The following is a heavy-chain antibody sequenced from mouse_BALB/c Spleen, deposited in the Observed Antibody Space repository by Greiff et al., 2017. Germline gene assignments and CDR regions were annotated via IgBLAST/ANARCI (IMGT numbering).Heavy chain of an antibody. D-gene: IGHD2-4*01. Sequence: EVQLQQSGTVLARPGASVKMSCKASGYTFTSYWMHWVKQRPGQGLEWIGAIYPGNSDTSYNQKFKGKAKLTAVTSTSTAYMELSSLTNEDSAVYYCTIMITTGYFDVWGAGTTVTVSS. CDR2: IYPGNSDT. V-gene: IGHV1-5*01. CDR1: GYTFTSYW. CDR3: TIMITTGYFDV. J-gene: IGHJ1*01.